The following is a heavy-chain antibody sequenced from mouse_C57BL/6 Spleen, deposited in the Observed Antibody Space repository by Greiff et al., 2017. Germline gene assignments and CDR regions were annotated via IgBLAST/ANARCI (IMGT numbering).Heavy chain of an antibody. D-gene: IGHD4-1*02. CDR3: ASQLGPYAMDY. CDR2: IRNKANGYTT. V-gene: IGHV7-3*01. Sequence: EVKLMESGGGLVQPGGSLSLSCAASGFTFTDYYMSWVRQPPGKALEWLGFIRNKANGYTTEYSASVKGRFTISRDNSQSILYLQMNALRAEDSATYYCASQLGPYAMDYWGQGTSVTVSS. CDR1: GFTFTDYY. J-gene: IGHJ4*01.